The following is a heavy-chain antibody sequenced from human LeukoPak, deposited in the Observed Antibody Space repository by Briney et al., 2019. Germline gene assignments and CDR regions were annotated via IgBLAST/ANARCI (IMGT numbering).Heavy chain of an antibody. CDR3: ARERVVPPKYYYYGMDV. V-gene: IGHV3-21*01. J-gene: IGHJ6*02. D-gene: IGHD2-2*01. Sequence: GGSLRLSCAASGFTFSSYSMNWVRQAPGKGLEWVSSISSSSSYIYYADSVKGRFTISRDNSKNSLYLQMNSLRTEDTAVYYCARERVVPPKYYYYGMDVWGQGTTVSVSS. CDR1: GFTFSSYS. CDR2: ISSSSSYI.